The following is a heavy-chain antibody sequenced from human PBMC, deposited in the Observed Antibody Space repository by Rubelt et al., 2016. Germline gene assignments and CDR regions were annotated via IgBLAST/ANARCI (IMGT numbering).Heavy chain of an antibody. J-gene: IGHJ6*02. V-gene: IGHV3-30*01. CDR2: ISYDGSNK. CDR3: ARDQYYDFWSGFAFGPMDV. Sequence: VAVISYDGSNKYYADSVKGRFTISRDNSKNTLYLQMNSLRAEDTAVYYCARDQYYDFWSGFAFGPMDVWGQGTTVTVSS. D-gene: IGHD3-3*01.